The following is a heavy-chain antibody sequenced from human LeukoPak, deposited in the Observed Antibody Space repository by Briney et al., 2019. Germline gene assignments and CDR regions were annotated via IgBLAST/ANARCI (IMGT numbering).Heavy chain of an antibody. Sequence: PGGSLRLSCAASGFTFSSYTMNWVRQAPGKGLEWVSSITSSSTYIYYADSVKGRFTISRDDAKNSLYLQMNSLRDEDTAVYYCARVDSRTAQFDYWGQGTLVTVSS. J-gene: IGHJ4*02. CDR1: GFTFSSYT. CDR3: ARVDSRTAQFDY. D-gene: IGHD6-13*01. V-gene: IGHV3-21*01. CDR2: ITSSSTYI.